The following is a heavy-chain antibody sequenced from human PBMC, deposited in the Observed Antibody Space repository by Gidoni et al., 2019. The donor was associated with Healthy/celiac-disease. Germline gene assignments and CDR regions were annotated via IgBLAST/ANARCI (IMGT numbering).Heavy chain of an antibody. J-gene: IGHJ4*02. Sequence: QVQLQQWGAGLLKPSETLSLTCAVYGGSFSGYYWSWIRQPPGQGLEWIGEINHSGSTNYNPSLKSRVTISVDTSKNQFSLKLSSVTAADTAVYYCARGGGKGGRSATDYWGQGTLVTVSS. CDR3: ARGGGKGGRSATDY. CDR2: INHSGST. D-gene: IGHD3-16*01. V-gene: IGHV4-34*01. CDR1: GGSFSGYY.